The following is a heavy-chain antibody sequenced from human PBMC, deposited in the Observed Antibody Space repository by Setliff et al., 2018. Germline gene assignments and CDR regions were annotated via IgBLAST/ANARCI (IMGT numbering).Heavy chain of an antibody. CDR3: ARAASGNSKYYFGY. CDR1: GYSISSGYC. Sequence: SETLSLTCTVSGYSISSGYCWGWIRQPPGKGLEWIGNMYQSGTTYYNAALQSRVTLSIDTSKNHFSLKVSSVTAADTAVYYCARAASGNSKYYFGYWGQGTLVTAPQ. J-gene: IGHJ4*02. V-gene: IGHV4-38-2*02. D-gene: IGHD3-3*01. CDR2: MYQSGTT.